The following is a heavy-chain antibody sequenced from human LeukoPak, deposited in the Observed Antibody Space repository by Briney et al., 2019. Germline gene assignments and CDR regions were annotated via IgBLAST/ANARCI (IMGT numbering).Heavy chain of an antibody. D-gene: IGHD3-22*01. V-gene: IGHV3-30-3*01. J-gene: IGHJ3*02. Sequence: PGGSLRLSCAASGSTFSSYAMHWVRQAPGKGLEWVAVISYDGSNKYYADSVKGRFTISRDNSKNTLYLQMNSLRAEDTAVYYCARGWLSAFDIWGQGTMVTVSS. CDR1: GSTFSSYA. CDR3: ARGWLSAFDI. CDR2: ISYDGSNK.